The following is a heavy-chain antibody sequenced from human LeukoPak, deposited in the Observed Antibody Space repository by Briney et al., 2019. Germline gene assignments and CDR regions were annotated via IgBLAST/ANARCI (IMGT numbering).Heavy chain of an antibody. D-gene: IGHD3-22*01. CDR3: AKTRLEYYYDSSGYLALDY. CDR2: ISGSGGST. CDR1: GFTFSSYA. J-gene: IGHJ4*02. Sequence: GGSLRLSCAASGFTFSSYAMSWVRQAPGKGVEWVSAISGSGGSTYYADSVKGRFTISRDNSKNTLYLQMNSLRAEDTAVYYCAKTRLEYYYDSSGYLALDYWGQGTLVTVSS. V-gene: IGHV3-23*01.